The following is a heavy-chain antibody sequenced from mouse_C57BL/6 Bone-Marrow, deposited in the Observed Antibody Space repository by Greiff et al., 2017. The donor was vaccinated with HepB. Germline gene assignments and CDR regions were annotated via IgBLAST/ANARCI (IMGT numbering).Heavy chain of an antibody. CDR2: ISSGGSYT. CDR3: ARRGSYWAMDY. V-gene: IGHV5-6*02. CDR1: GFTFSSYG. Sequence: EVKLMESGGDLVKPGGSLKLSCAASGFTFSSYGMSWVRQTPDKRLEWVATISSGGSYTYYPDSVKGRFTISRDNAKNTLYLQMSSLKSEDTAMYYCARRGSYWAMDYWGQGTSVTVSS. D-gene: IGHD1-1*01. J-gene: IGHJ4*01.